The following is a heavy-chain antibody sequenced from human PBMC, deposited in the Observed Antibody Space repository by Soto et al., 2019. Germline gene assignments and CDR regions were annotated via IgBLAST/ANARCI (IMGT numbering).Heavy chain of an antibody. CDR1: GYTFTNYY. CDR3: TRGGRESNWNDGNFEY. V-gene: IGHV1-46*01. J-gene: IGHJ4*02. Sequence: ASVKVSCKASGYTFTNYYLHWVRQAPGQGLEWMGIINPSSGGTNYAQKFQGRVTMTRDTSTSTVYMELSSLRPEDTAVYYCTRGGRESNWNDGNFEYWGQGTQVTVSS. CDR2: INPSSGGT. D-gene: IGHD1-20*01.